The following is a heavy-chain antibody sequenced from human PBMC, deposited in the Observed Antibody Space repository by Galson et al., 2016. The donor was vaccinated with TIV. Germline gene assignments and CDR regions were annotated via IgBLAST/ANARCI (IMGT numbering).Heavy chain of an antibody. D-gene: IGHD3-3*01. J-gene: IGHJ4*02. Sequence: SLRLSCAASGVTFRNYAMSWVRQAPGKGLEWVSSISFTGGSTYYADSVKGRFTVSRDNSKNTVYLQMNRLRTDDTATYFCAKDRVKTVFGAGSFDFWGQGTRLTVSS. CDR2: ISFTGGST. V-gene: IGHV3-23*01. CDR3: AKDRVKTVFGAGSFDF. CDR1: GVTFRNYA.